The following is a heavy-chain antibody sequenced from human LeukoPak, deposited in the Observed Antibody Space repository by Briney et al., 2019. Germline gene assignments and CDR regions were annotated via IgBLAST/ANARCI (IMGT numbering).Heavy chain of an antibody. D-gene: IGHD6-19*01. J-gene: IGHJ5*02. V-gene: IGHV3-21*04. CDR1: RLTFLSFS. CDR2: ISRTSSSNI. CDR3: EKDQRRDERIAVFWVPGDWFDP. Sequence: PGGSLRLSCAASRLTFLSFSMNWVRQAPGKGLEWVSSISRTSSSNIYYADSVKGRFTISRDNSKNTLYLQMNSLRAEDTAVYYCEKDQRRDERIAVFWVPGDWFDPWGQGTLVTVSS.